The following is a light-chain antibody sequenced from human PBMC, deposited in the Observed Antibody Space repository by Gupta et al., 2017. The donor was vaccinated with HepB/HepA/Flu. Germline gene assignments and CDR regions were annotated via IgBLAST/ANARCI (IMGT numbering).Light chain of an antibody. Sequence: DIQITQSPSSLSGSVGDRVTITCRASQSIRNYLNWYQHKPGKAPKLLIYAASTLQNEVPSRSSGSGSGTEFTLTISSLQPEDFAAYYCQQCRRTPLTFGQGTRLELK. J-gene: IGKJ5*01. CDR3: QQCRRTPLT. CDR1: QSIRNY. CDR2: AAS. V-gene: IGKV1-39*01.